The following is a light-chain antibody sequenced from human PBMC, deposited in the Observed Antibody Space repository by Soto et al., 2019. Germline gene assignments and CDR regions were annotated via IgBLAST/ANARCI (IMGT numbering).Light chain of an antibody. CDR3: HEYNTWPWT. Sequence: DIVLTQSPATLSLSPGERATLSCRASQAVSNSLAWYRQKPGQAPRVLIYGASTRATGIPARFSGSGTGTEFILTISSLQSEDFAVYYCHEYNTWPWTFGQGTKVDIK. V-gene: IGKV3-15*01. CDR1: QAVSNS. J-gene: IGKJ1*01. CDR2: GAS.